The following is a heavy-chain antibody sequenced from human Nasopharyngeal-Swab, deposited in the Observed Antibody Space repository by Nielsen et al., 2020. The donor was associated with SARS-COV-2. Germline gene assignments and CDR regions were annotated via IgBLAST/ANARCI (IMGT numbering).Heavy chain of an antibody. CDR3: AFEDQLRPLFGTMVRGVTPLGMDV. CDR1: GYTFTSYA. J-gene: IGHJ6*02. CDR2: INTNTGNP. V-gene: IGHV7-4-1*02. Sequence: ASVKVSCKASGYTFTSYAMNWVRQAPGQGLEWMGWINTNTGNPTYAQGFTGRFAFSLDTSVSTAYLQISSLKAEDTAVYYCAFEDQLRPLFGTMVRGVTPLGMDVWGQGTAVTVSS. D-gene: IGHD3-10*01.